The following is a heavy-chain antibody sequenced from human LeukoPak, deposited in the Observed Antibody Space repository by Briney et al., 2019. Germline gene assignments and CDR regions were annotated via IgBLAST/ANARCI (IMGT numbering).Heavy chain of an antibody. Sequence: SVKVSXKASGGTFSSYTISWVRQAPGQGLEWMGRIIPILGIANYAQKFQGRVTITADKSTSTAYMELSSLRSEDTAVYYCARDGGGGAAHFDYWGQGTLVTVSS. CDR1: GGTFSSYT. V-gene: IGHV1-69*02. CDR2: IIPILGIA. D-gene: IGHD1-26*01. J-gene: IGHJ4*02. CDR3: ARDGGGGAAHFDY.